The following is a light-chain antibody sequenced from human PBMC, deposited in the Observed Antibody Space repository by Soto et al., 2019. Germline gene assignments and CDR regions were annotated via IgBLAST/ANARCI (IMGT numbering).Light chain of an antibody. CDR2: DAS. V-gene: IGKV3-20*01. Sequence: EIGLTQSPGTLSLSPGESATLSCRAIQSVGRNYLAWFQHKPDQAPRLLIYDASNRATGVPDRFSGSGSGTDFTLSVTRLEPEDFAVYYCHQYAVSPLTFGGGTTVEIK. CDR3: HQYAVSPLT. J-gene: IGKJ4*01. CDR1: QSVGRNY.